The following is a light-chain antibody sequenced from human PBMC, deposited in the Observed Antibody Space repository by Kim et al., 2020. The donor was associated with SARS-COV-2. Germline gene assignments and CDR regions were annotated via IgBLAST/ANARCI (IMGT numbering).Light chain of an antibody. CDR1: QSVSSY. CDR2: GAS. Sequence: SPGKRATLSCRASQSVSSYLAWYQQKPGQAPRLLIYGASTRAAAIPARFSASGSGTEFTLTISSLQSEDFAVYYCQQYNNWPPWTFGQGTKVDIK. J-gene: IGKJ1*01. CDR3: QQYNNWPPWT. V-gene: IGKV3-15*01.